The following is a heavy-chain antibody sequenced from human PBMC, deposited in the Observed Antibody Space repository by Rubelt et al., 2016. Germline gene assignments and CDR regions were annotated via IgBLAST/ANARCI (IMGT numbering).Heavy chain of an antibody. Sequence: QVQLQESGPGLVKPSETLSLSCTVSGGSISTYYWSWIRQPPGKGLEWIGYIYSSGSTNYNASLKSRVTISIDRSKNQFSLNLRSVTAADTAVYYCAGSYGSGYGMEVWGPGTTVTVSS. J-gene: IGHJ6*02. V-gene: IGHV4-59*01. D-gene: IGHD3-10*01. CDR2: IYSSGST. CDR1: GGSISTYY. CDR3: AGSYGSGYGMEV.